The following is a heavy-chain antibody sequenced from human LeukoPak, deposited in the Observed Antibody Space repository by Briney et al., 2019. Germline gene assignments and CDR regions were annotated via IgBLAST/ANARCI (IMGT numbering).Heavy chain of an antibody. V-gene: IGHV5-51*01. CDR2: IHPGDSDT. J-gene: IGHJ6*02. Sequence: GESLKISFEGSGYSFAKYWIDWVRPMPGKGLAWMGGIHPGDSDTRYSPSFQGQVTFSADKSISTAYLQWSSLKASDTAMYYCARHLDVYDSGDYYNLAVDVWGHGATVTVSS. D-gene: IGHD3-22*01. CDR3: ARHLDVYDSGDYYNLAVDV. CDR1: GYSFAKYW.